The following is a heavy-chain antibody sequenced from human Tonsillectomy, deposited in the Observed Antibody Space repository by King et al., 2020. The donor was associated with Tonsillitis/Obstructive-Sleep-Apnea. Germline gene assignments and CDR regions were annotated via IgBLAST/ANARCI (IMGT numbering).Heavy chain of an antibody. CDR2: ISGSVYST. CDR3: AKETGSYFDY. D-gene: IGHD1-1*01. Sequence: VQLVESGGGLVQPGGSLRLSCAASGFTFSSYAMSLVRQAPGKGLDWVSAISGSVYSTYYADSVKGRFTSSRDNSKNTLYLQMNSLRAEDTAVYYCAKETGSYFDYWGQGTLVTVSS. J-gene: IGHJ4*02. V-gene: IGHV3-23*04. CDR1: GFTFSSYA.